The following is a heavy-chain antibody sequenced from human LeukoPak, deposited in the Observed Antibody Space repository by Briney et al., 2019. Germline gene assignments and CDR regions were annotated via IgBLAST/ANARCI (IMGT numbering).Heavy chain of an antibody. Sequence: GGSLRLSCAASGFAFSGSAMHWVRQASGKGLEWVGRIRSKANSYATAYAASVKGRFTISRDDSKNTAYLQMNSLKTEDTAVYYCTSYGDYTFDYWGQGTLVTVSS. CDR2: IRSKANSYAT. J-gene: IGHJ4*02. D-gene: IGHD4-17*01. V-gene: IGHV3-73*01. CDR1: GFAFSGSA. CDR3: TSYGDYTFDY.